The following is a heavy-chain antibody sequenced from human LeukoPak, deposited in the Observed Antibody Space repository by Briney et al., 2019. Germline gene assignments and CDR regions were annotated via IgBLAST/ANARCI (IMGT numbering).Heavy chain of an antibody. V-gene: IGHV1-8*01. Sequence: ASVKVSCKASEYTFTSYDINWVRQATGQGLEWMGWMNPNSGNTGYAQKFQGRVTMTRNTSISTAYMELSSLRSEDTAVYYCARVYDILTGYYDYYYGMDVWGQGTTVTVSS. D-gene: IGHD3-9*01. J-gene: IGHJ6*02. CDR1: EYTFTSYD. CDR3: ARVYDILTGYYDYYYGMDV. CDR2: MNPNSGNT.